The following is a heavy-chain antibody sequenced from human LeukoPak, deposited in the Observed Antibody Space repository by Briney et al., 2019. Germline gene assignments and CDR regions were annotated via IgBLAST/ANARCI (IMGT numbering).Heavy chain of an antibody. J-gene: IGHJ5*02. CDR2: IYYSGST. CDR3: ATFIGWFDP. CDR1: GGSISSYY. Sequence: SETLSFTCTVSGGSISSYYWSWIRQPPGKGLEWIGYIYYSGSTNYNPSLKSRVTISVDTSKNQFSLKLSSVTAADTAVYYCATFIGWFDPWGQGTLVTVSS. V-gene: IGHV4-59*01.